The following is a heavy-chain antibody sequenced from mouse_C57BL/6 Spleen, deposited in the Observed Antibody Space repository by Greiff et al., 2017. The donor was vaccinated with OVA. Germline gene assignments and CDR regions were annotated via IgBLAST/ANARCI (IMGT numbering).Heavy chain of an antibody. CDR3: ARVDYGNFFDY. Sequence: EVKVVESEGGLVQPGSSMKLSCTASGFTFSDYYMAWVRQVPEKGLEWVANINYDGSSTYYLDSLKSRFIISRDNAKNILYLQMSSLKSEDTATYYCARVDYGNFFDYWGQGTTLTVSS. J-gene: IGHJ2*01. CDR2: INYDGSST. D-gene: IGHD2-1*01. CDR1: GFTFSDYY. V-gene: IGHV5-16*01.